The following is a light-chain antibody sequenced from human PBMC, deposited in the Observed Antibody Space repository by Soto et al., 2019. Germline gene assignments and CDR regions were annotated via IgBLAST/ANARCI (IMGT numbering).Light chain of an antibody. CDR2: EVV. J-gene: IGLJ3*02. V-gene: IGLV2-14*01. CDR3: AAWDDSLSGLWV. Sequence: QSVLTQPASVSGSPGQSITISCTGTSNDVGNGYDSVSWYQHHPGKAPKLIIYEVVNRPSGVSNRFSGSKSGNTASLTISGLQAEDEADYYCAAWDDSLSGLWVFGGGTKLTVL. CDR1: SNDVGNGYDS.